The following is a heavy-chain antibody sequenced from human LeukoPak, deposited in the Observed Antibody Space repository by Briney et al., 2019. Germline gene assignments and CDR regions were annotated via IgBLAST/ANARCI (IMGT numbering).Heavy chain of an antibody. D-gene: IGHD5-18*01. Sequence: ASVKVSCKASGYTFTDYYLYWVRQAPGQGLEWMGWIYPSNGGTNYAQKFQGRVTMTRDTSISTAYMELSRLRSDDTAVYYCARDGDSVMVEFDYWGQGTLVTVSS. CDR1: GYTFTDYY. CDR2: IYPSNGGT. CDR3: ARDGDSVMVEFDY. V-gene: IGHV1-2*02. J-gene: IGHJ4*02.